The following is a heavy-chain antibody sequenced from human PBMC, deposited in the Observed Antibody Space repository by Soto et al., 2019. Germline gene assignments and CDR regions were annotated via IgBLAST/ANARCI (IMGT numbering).Heavy chain of an antibody. CDR2: IYYSGST. D-gene: IGHD3-22*01. CDR3: AGGGLAGVIVVVTRYNWFDP. J-gene: IGHJ5*02. CDR1: GGSISSSSYY. V-gene: IGHV4-39*01. Sequence: PSETLSLTCTVSGGSISSSSYYWGWIRQPPGKGLEWIGSIYYSGSTYYNPSLKSRVTISVDTSKNQFSLKLSSVTAADTAVYYCAGGGLAGVIVVVTRYNWFDPWGQGTLVTVSS.